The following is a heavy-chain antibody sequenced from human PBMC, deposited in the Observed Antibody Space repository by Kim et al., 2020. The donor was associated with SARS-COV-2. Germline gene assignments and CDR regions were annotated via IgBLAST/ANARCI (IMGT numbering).Heavy chain of an antibody. V-gene: IGHV4-31*02. J-gene: IGHJ4*02. CDR3: ASQSGAHMTTHY. D-gene: IGHD2-15*01. Sequence: PALKSRVTISVEKSKNQFSLKLGSVTAADTAVYYCASQSGAHMTTHYWGQGTLVTVSS.